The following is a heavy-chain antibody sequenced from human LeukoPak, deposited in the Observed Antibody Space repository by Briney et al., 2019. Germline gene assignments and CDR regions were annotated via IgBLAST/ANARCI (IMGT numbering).Heavy chain of an antibody. CDR3: ARGRRTGDRGYYFDY. CDR2: ISRNSGYI. Sequence: PGGSLRLSCVASGFTFSSYGMHWVRQAPGKGLEWVSSISRNSGYIYYTDSMKGRLTISRDNANNSLYLQMNNLRAEDTAMYYCARGRRTGDRGYYFDYWGQGTLVTVSS. CDR1: GFTFSSYG. D-gene: IGHD7-27*01. V-gene: IGHV3-21*01. J-gene: IGHJ4*02.